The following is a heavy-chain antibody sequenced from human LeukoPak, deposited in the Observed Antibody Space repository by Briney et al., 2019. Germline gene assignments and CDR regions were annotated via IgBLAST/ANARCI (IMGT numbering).Heavy chain of an antibody. V-gene: IGHV3-48*03. CDR3: AREGTAMVSFDY. D-gene: IGHD5-18*01. Sequence: GGSLRLSCAASGFTFSSYEMNWVRQAPGKGLEWVSYISSGGNTIYYADSVKGRFTISRDNAKNSLYLQMNSLRAEDTAVYYCAREGTAMVSFDYWGQGTLVTVSS. CDR1: GFTFSSYE. CDR2: ISSGGNTI. J-gene: IGHJ4*02.